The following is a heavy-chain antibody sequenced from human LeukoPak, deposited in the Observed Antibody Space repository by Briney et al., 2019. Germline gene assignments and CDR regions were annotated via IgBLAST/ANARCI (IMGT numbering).Heavy chain of an antibody. D-gene: IGHD2-2*01. CDR2: IYTSGGT. J-gene: IGHJ5*02. Sequence: SETLSLTCTVSGGSISSGSYYWTWIRQPAGKGLEWIGRIYTSGGTNYNPSLKSRVTISVDTSKNQFSLKLSSVTAADTAVYYCASTLVVPAASLVWFDPWGQGTLVTVSS. CDR1: GGSISSGSYY. V-gene: IGHV4-61*02. CDR3: ASTLVVPAASLVWFDP.